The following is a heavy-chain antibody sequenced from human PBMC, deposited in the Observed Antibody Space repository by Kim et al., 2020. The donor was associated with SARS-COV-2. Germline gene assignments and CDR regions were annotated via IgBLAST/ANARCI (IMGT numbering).Heavy chain of an antibody. CDR1: GDSISSGSFY. J-gene: IGHJ4*02. V-gene: IGHV4-61*02. D-gene: IGHD3-10*01. CDR2: FYTSGST. Sequence: SETLSLTCTVSGDSISSGSFYWSWIRQPAGKGLEWIGRFYTSGSTNYNPSVKSRVTISVDTSKNQFSLKLDSVTAADTAVYYCARASRVRGDYYFDSWGQGALVTVSS. CDR3: ARASRVRGDYYFDS.